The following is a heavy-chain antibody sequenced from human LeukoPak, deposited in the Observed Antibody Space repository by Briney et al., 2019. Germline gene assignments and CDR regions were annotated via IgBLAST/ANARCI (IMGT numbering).Heavy chain of an antibody. CDR2: MYYSGST. D-gene: IGHD6-6*01. V-gene: IGHV4-39*01. J-gene: IGHJ4*02. CDR3: ARHDSSSSNYAQIFDY. CDR1: GGSISSSSYY. Sequence: SETLSLTCTVSGGSISSSSYYWGWIRQAPGKGLEWIGRMYYSGSTYYNPALKSRVTISVDTSKNQFSLKLSSVTAADTAVYYCARHDSSSSNYAQIFDYWGQGTLVTVSS.